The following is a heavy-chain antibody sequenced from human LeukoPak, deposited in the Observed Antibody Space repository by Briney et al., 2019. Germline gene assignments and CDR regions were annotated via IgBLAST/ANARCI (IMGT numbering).Heavy chain of an antibody. CDR3: ATVSNVILISSWSPRFFDY. CDR2: FDPEDGET. Sequence: ASVNVSCKVSGYTVTELSMHWVRQAPGKGLEWMGGFDPEDGETIYAQKFQGRVTMTEDTSTDTAYMELSSLRSEDTAVYYCATVSNVILISSWSPRFFDYWGQGTLVTVSS. V-gene: IGHV1-24*01. D-gene: IGHD6-13*01. J-gene: IGHJ4*02. CDR1: GYTVTELS.